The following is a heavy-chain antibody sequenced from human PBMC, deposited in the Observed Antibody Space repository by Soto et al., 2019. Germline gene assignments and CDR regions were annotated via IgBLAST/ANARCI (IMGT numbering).Heavy chain of an antibody. CDR3: AGLTMVRGVIQDYYYYRMDV. CDR2: IIPIFGTA. J-gene: IGHJ6*02. D-gene: IGHD3-10*01. Sequence: ASVKVSCKASGGTFSSYAISWVRQAPGQGLEWMGGIIPIFGTANYAQKFQGRVTITADESTSTAYMELSSLRSEDTAVYYCAGLTMVRGVIQDYYYYRMDVWGQGTTVTVSS. V-gene: IGHV1-69*13. CDR1: GGTFSSYA.